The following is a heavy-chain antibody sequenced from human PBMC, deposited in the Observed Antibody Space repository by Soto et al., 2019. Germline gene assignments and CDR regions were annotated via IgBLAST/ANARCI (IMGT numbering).Heavy chain of an antibody. CDR2: ISAYNGDT. CDR1: RYPCTSYG. J-gene: IGHJ4*02. CDR3: ATQIAYSSGWYLDY. D-gene: IGHD6-19*01. Sequence: QVQLVQSGAEVKKPGASVKVSCKASRYPCTSYGIGWVRQAPGQGREWMGWISAYNGDTKYTQRLQGRVTMTTDTSTKTAYMDLRSLRSDDTAVYYCATQIAYSSGWYLDYWGQGTLVTVSS. V-gene: IGHV1-18*01.